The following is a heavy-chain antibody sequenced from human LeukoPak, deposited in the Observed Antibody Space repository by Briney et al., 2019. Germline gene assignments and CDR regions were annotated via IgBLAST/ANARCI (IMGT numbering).Heavy chain of an antibody. CDR2: ISAYNGNT. D-gene: IGHD3-10*01. CDR3: AKDPRHRLVWFGEETHFYYMDV. J-gene: IGHJ6*03. V-gene: IGHV1-18*01. Sequence: ASVKVSCKASGYIFTNFAISWVRQAPGQGLEWMGWISAYNGNTKYTQKLQGRVTMTTDTSTSTAYMELRSLRSDDTAVYYCAKDPRHRLVWFGEETHFYYMDVWGKGTTVTVSS. CDR1: GYIFTNFA.